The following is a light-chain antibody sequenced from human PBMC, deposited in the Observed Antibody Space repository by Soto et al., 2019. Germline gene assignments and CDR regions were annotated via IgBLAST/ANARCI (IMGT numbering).Light chain of an antibody. CDR1: QSVSVN. Sequence: DIVMTQSPGTLSVSPGERATLSCRASQSVSVNLAWYQQKPGQAPRLLIYGVSTRATGIPARFSGSESGTEFTLTIGSRQSEDFAVYYCQQYNDWPFTFGPGTKVDIK. J-gene: IGKJ3*01. V-gene: IGKV3-15*01. CDR3: QQYNDWPFT. CDR2: GVS.